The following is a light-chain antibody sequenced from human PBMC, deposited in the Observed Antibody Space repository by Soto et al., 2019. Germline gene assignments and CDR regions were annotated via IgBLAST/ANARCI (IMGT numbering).Light chain of an antibody. Sequence: DIQMTQSPSTLSASVGDRVTITCRASQSISSWLAWYQQKPGKAPKLLIYDASSLESGVPSRFSGSGSGTEFTLTISSLQPNDFATYYCQQYNSYSPAFGQGTKV. CDR1: QSISSW. CDR2: DAS. V-gene: IGKV1-5*01. J-gene: IGKJ1*01. CDR3: QQYNSYSPA.